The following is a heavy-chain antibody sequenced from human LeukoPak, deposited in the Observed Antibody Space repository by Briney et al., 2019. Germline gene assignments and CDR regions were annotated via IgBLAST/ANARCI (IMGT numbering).Heavy chain of an antibody. D-gene: IGHD3-10*01. V-gene: IGHV1-46*01. CDR1: GYTFTSYY. J-gene: IGHJ5*02. CDR2: INPSGGST. CDR3: ARDGRPQYYYGSGSYYNWAFDP. Sequence: ASVKVSCKASGYTFTSYYMHWVRQAPGQGLEWMGIINPSGGSTSYAQKFQGRVTMTRDTSTSTVYMELSSLRSEDTAVYYCARDGRPQYYYGSGSYYNWAFDPWGQGTLVTVSS.